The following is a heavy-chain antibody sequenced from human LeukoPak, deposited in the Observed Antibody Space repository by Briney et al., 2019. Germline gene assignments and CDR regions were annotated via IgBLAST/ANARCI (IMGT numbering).Heavy chain of an antibody. V-gene: IGHV3-21*01. D-gene: IGHD4-17*01. Sequence: GGSLRLPCAASGFTFSSYRMNWVRQAPGKGLEWVSSISSSSSYIYYADSVKGRFTISRDNAKNSLYLQMNSLRAEDTAVYYCARGHYGDYDYWGQGTLVTVSS. J-gene: IGHJ4*02. CDR1: GFTFSSYR. CDR3: ARGHYGDYDY. CDR2: ISSSSSYI.